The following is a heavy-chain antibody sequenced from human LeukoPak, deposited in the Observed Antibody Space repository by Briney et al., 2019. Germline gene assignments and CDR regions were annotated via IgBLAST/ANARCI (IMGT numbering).Heavy chain of an antibody. CDR2: ISTYNGNT. D-gene: IGHD6-13*01. J-gene: IGHJ4*02. Sequence: ASVKVSCTASGYTFSSYGISWVRQAPGQGLEWVAWISTYNGNTNYAQKFQGRVTMTTDKSTSTVYMELRSLRSDDTAVYYCVGDWGPASSSSWPDTASSDFDSWGQGSLVTVSS. CDR1: GYTFSSYG. V-gene: IGHV1-18*01. CDR3: VGDWGPASSSSWPDTASSDFDS.